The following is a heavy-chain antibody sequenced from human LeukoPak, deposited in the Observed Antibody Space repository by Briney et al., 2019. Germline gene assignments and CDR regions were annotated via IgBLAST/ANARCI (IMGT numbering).Heavy chain of an antibody. CDR3: ATGPYYYGSGSSPFDY. Sequence: ASVKVSCKASGGTFSSYAFSWVRQAPGQGLEWMGWISAYNGNTNYAQKFQGRVTITTDESTSTAYMELSSLRSEDTAVYYCATGPYYYGSGSSPFDYWGQGTLVTVSS. D-gene: IGHD3-10*01. V-gene: IGHV1-69*05. CDR1: GGTFSSYA. CDR2: ISAYNGNT. J-gene: IGHJ4*02.